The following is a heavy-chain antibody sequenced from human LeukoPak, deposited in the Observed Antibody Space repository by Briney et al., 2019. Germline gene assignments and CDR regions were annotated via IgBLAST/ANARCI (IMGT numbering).Heavy chain of an antibody. CDR3: ARVLTGYSYYYYYYMDV. V-gene: IGHV3-21*01. J-gene: IGHJ6*03. Sequence: PGGSLRLSCVASGFTFSGYSMNWVRQAPGKGLEWVSLITTTSSYIYYADSVKGRFTISRDNAKNSLYLQMNSLRAEDTAVYYCARVLTGYSYYYYYYMDVWGKGTTVTVSS. D-gene: IGHD3-9*01. CDR1: GFTFSGYS. CDR2: ITTTSSYI.